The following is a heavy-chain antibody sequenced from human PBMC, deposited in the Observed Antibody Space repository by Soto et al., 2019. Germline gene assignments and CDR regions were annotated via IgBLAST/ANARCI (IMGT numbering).Heavy chain of an antibody. D-gene: IGHD2-21*02. CDR1: GFTFSSYA. V-gene: IGHV3-23*01. Sequence: EVQLLESGGGLVQPGGSLRLSCATSGFTFSSYAMSWVRQSPGKGLEWVLGSSVSGDSRYDADSVKGRFTISRDNSKNTLYLQMNSLRAEDTAVYYCATIFRYGDPEYLGQGVLVTVSP. CDR3: ATIFRYGDPEY. CDR2: SSVSGDSR. J-gene: IGHJ4*02.